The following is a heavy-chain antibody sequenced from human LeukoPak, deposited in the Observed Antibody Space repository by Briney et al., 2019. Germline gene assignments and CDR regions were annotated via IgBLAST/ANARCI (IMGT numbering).Heavy chain of an antibody. J-gene: IGHJ4*02. D-gene: IGHD5-24*01. CDR1: GFTFSDYY. V-gene: IGHV3-11*04. CDR2: ISSSGSTM. Sequence: GGSLRLSYAASGFTFSDYYMSWIRQAPGKGLEWVSYISSSGSTMYYADSVKGRFTISRDNAKNSLYLQMNSLRAEDTAVYYCARDPTEMATAYFDYWGQGTLVTVSS. CDR3: ARDPTEMATAYFDY.